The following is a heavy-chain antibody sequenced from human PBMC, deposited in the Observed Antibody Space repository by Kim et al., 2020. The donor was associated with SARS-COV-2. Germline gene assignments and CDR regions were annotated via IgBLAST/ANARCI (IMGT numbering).Heavy chain of an antibody. CDR2: IYYSWST. Sequence: SETLSLTCTVSGGSISSSSYYWGWIRQPPGKGLEWIGSIYYSWSTYYNPSLKSRVTISVDTSKNQFSLKLSSVTAADTAVYYCARHYYDSSGYRNWFDPWGQGTLVTVSS. CDR1: GGSISSSSYY. CDR3: ARHYYDSSGYRNWFDP. J-gene: IGHJ5*02. D-gene: IGHD3-22*01. V-gene: IGHV4-39*01.